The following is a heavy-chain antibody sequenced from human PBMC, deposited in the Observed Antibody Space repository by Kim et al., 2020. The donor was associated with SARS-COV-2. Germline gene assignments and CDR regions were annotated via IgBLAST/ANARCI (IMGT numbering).Heavy chain of an antibody. Sequence: GGSLRLSCAASGFTFDDYAMHWVRQAPGKGLEWVSGISWNSGSIGYADSVKGRFTISRDNAKNSLYLQMNSLRAEDTALYYCAKDNAMDYWGQGTLVTVS. J-gene: IGHJ4*02. CDR1: GFTFDDYA. CDR2: ISWNSGSI. CDR3: AKDNAMDY. V-gene: IGHV3-9*01.